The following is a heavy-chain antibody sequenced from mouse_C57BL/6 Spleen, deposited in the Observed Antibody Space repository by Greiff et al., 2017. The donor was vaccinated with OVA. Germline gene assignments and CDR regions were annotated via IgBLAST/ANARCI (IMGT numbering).Heavy chain of an antibody. V-gene: IGHV5-4*01. D-gene: IGHD2-14*01. Sequence: EVQLVESGGDLVKPGGSLKLSCAASGFTFSSYAMSWVRQTPEKRLEWVATISDGGSYTYYPDNVKGRFTISRDNAKNNLYLQMSHLKSEDTAMYYCASRYYFDYWGQGTTLTVSS. CDR2: ISDGGSYT. J-gene: IGHJ2*01. CDR1: GFTFSSYA. CDR3: ASRYYFDY.